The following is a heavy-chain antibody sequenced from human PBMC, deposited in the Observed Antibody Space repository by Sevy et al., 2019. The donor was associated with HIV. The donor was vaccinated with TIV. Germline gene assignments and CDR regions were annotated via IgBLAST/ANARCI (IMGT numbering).Heavy chain of an antibody. J-gene: IGHJ6*02. D-gene: IGHD2-15*01. CDR1: GFTFSGYA. CDR3: AKSLVVVIAASGPYGMDV. Sequence: GGSLRLSCAASGFTFSGYAMSWVRQAPGKGLEWVSAISGRGVGPYYADSVKGRFTISRDNSNNTLYLQMNSLRVEDTAVYYCAKSLVVVIAASGPYGMDVWGQGTTVTVSS. V-gene: IGHV3-23*01. CDR2: ISGRGVGP.